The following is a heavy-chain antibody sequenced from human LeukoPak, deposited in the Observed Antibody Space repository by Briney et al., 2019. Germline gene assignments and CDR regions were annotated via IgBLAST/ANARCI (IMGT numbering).Heavy chain of an antibody. Sequence: GGSLRLSCAASGFTFSSYWMSWVRQAPGKGLEWVANIKQDGSEKYYVDSVKGRFTISRDNAKNSLYLQMNSLRAEDTAVYYCARVPADGSSGYYSLFDYWGQGTLVTVSS. CDR3: ARVPADGSSGYYSLFDY. CDR2: IKQDGSEK. CDR1: GFTFSSYW. V-gene: IGHV3-7*01. D-gene: IGHD3-22*01. J-gene: IGHJ4*02.